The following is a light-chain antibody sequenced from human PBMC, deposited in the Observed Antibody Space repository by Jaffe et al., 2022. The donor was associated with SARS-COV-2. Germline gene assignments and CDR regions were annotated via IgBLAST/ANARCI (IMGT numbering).Light chain of an antibody. Sequence: EIVLTQSPGTLSLSPGDRATLSCRASQTIKNRYLAWYQQKPGQAPRLLIYGASSRATGIPDRFSGSGSGTDFTLTISSLEPEDFAVYICQQYGTSPLTFAGGTRVEI. J-gene: IGKJ4*01. CDR3: QQYGTSPLT. CDR1: QTIKNRY. CDR2: GAS. V-gene: IGKV3-20*01.